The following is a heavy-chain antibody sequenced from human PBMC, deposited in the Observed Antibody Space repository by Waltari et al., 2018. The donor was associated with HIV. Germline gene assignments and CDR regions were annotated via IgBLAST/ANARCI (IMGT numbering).Heavy chain of an antibody. D-gene: IGHD6-13*01. CDR3: ARKYSSSWGAPFDY. CDR2: IWYDGSKK. V-gene: IGHV3-33*01. CDR1: RVTLTSSG. Sequence: QVQLVQSGGGVVQPRRSLRLSCASSRVTLTSSGMHWVRQAPGKGLGWVTVIWYDGSKKYYADSVKGRFTISRDNSKNTLYLQMNSLRIEDTAVYYCARKYSSSWGAPFDYWGQGTLVTVSS. J-gene: IGHJ4*02.